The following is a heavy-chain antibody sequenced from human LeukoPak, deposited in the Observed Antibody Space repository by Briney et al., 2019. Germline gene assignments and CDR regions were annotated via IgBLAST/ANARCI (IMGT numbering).Heavy chain of an antibody. J-gene: IGHJ3*02. V-gene: IGHV3-23*01. CDR2: IGGSGGNT. D-gene: IGHD3-22*01. Sequence: GGSLRLSCAASGFTFSTYAMTWVRQAPGKGLQWVSGIGGSGGNTYYADSVKGRFTISRDNSKNTLYLQMNSLRAEDTAVYYCAKAWYYDSRDDAFDIWGQGTMVTVSS. CDR3: AKAWYYDSRDDAFDI. CDR1: GFTFSTYA.